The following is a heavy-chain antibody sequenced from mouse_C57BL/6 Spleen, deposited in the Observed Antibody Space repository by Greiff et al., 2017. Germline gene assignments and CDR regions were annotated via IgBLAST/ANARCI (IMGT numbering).Heavy chain of an antibody. Sequence: QVQLQQSGAELVRPGTSVKMSCKASGYTFTNYWIGWAKQRPGHGLEWIGDIYPGGGYTNYNEKFKGKATLTADKSSSTAYMQFSSLTSEDSAIYYCARFTTVVDWYFDVWGTGTTVTVSS. CDR2: IYPGGGYT. D-gene: IGHD1-1*01. V-gene: IGHV1-63*01. J-gene: IGHJ1*03. CDR3: ARFTTVVDWYFDV. CDR1: GYTFTNYW.